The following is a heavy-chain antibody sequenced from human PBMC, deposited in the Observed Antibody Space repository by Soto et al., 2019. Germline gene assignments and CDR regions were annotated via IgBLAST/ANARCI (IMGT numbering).Heavy chain of an antibody. CDR3: ARDGGRHSGGIDY. V-gene: IGHV1-69*01. CDR2: IIPIFGTA. J-gene: IGHJ4*02. D-gene: IGHD1-26*01. Sequence: QVQLVQSGAEVKKPGSSVKVSCKASGGTFSSYSINWVRQAPGQGLEWMGEIIPIFGTANYAQKFQGRVTITADESTSPGYMELSSLRSEDTAVYYCARDGGRHSGGIDYWGQGTLVTVSS. CDR1: GGTFSSYS.